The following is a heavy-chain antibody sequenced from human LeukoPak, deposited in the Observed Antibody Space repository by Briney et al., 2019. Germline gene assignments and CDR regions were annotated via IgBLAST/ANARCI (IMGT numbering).Heavy chain of an antibody. J-gene: IGHJ3*02. Sequence: SETLSLTCTVPDDSISNYYWSWIRQPPGKELEWIGYISYSGSTNYNPSLESRVTISVDTSKNQFSLKLSSVTAADTAVYYCARLPRCTGSACYRAFDIWGQGTMVTVSS. CDR2: ISYSGST. D-gene: IGHD2-8*02. CDR3: ARLPRCTGSACYRAFDI. CDR1: DDSISNYY. V-gene: IGHV4-59*08.